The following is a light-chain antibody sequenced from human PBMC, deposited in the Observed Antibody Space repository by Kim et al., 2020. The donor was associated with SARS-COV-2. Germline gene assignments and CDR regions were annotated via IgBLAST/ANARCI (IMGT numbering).Light chain of an antibody. CDR2: GNS. V-gene: IGLV1-40*01. Sequence: QSVLTQPPSVSGAPGQRVTISCTGSRSNIGARYDVHWYQQLPGTAPKLLIYGNSNRPSGVPDRFSGSKSGTSASLAITGLQAEDEADYYCQSYDSSLSGFYVFGTGTKVTV. CDR1: RSNIGARYD. CDR3: QSYDSSLSGFYV. J-gene: IGLJ1*01.